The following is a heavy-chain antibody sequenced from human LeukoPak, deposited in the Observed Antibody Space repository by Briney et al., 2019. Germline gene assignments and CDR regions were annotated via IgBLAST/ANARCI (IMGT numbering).Heavy chain of an antibody. CDR2: INHSGST. V-gene: IGHV4-34*01. CDR1: GGSISSGGYY. J-gene: IGHJ6*02. CDR3: ARISYYYYGMDV. Sequence: PSETLSLTCAVSGGSISSGGYYWSWIRQPPGKGLEWIGEINHSGSTNYNPSLKSRVTISVDTSKNQFSLELSSVTAADTAVYYCARISYYYYGMDVWGQGTTVTVSS.